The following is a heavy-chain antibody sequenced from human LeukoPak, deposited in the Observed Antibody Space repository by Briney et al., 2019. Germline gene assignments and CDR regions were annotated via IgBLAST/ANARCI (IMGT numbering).Heavy chain of an antibody. CDR1: GGSISSHY. Sequence: SETLSLTCTVSGGSISSHYWSWIRQPPGKGLEWIGYIYYSGSTNYNPSLKSRVTISVDTSKNQFSLKLSSVTAAGTAVYYCARDHGSGTYDYWGQGTLVTVSS. D-gene: IGHD3-10*01. J-gene: IGHJ4*02. CDR3: ARDHGSGTYDY. V-gene: IGHV4-59*11. CDR2: IYYSGST.